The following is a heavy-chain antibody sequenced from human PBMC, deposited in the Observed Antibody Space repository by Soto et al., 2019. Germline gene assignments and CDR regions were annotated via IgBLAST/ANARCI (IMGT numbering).Heavy chain of an antibody. J-gene: IGHJ3*02. CDR3: AITYMPGIAADYAFDI. D-gene: IGHD6-13*01. CDR1: GYTFTGYY. Sequence: QVPLVPSGAEVKKPVASVKVSCKAPGYTFTGYYLHWVRQAPGQGLEWMGRINPNSGGTNYAQKCQGWVTMTRDTSSTSAVMELSRLRSDDTAVYYCAITYMPGIAADYAFDIWGQGTMVTVSS. CDR2: INPNSGGT. V-gene: IGHV1-2*04.